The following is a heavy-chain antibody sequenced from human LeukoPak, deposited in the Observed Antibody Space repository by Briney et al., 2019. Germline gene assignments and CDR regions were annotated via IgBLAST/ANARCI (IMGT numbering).Heavy chain of an antibody. V-gene: IGHV3-23*01. Sequence: GGSLRLSCAASGFTFSSYAMSWVRQAPGKGLEWVSAISGSGGSTYYADSVKGRFTISRDNSKNTLCLQMNSLRAEDTAVYYCAKETAQSVPDYYGMDVWGQGTTVTVSS. J-gene: IGHJ6*02. CDR2: ISGSGGST. CDR3: AKETAQSVPDYYGMDV. CDR1: GFTFSSYA.